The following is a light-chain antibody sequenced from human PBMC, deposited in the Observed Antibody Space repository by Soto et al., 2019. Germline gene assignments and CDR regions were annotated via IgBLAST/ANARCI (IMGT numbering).Light chain of an antibody. Sequence: DIVLTQSPGTLSLSPGERATLSCRASQSISSSYLAWYQQRPGQAPRLLIYGASSRATGIPDSFSGSGSGTDFTLTISRLEPEDFAVYYCQQYGMSPWTFGQGTKVEI. J-gene: IGKJ1*01. CDR2: GAS. V-gene: IGKV3-20*01. CDR1: QSISSSY. CDR3: QQYGMSPWT.